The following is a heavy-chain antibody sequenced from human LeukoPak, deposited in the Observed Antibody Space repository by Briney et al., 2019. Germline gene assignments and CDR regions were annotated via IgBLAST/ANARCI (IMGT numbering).Heavy chain of an antibody. CDR3: ARESSLAYYYDSSGYYY. CDR2: INHSGST. J-gene: IGHJ4*02. Sequence: PSETLSLTCAVYGGSFSGYYWSWIRQPPGKGLEWIGEINHSGSTNYNPSLKSRVTISVDTSKNQFSLKLSSVTAADTAVYYCARESSLAYYYDSSGYYYWGQGTLVTVSS. V-gene: IGHV4-34*01. D-gene: IGHD3-22*01. CDR1: GGSFSGYY.